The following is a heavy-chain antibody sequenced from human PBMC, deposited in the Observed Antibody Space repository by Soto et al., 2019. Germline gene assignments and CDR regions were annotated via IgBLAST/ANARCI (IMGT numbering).Heavy chain of an antibody. J-gene: IGHJ4*02. CDR3: ARGRDGSNYYFDY. CDR1: GGTFSDSV. CDR2: IVPIFGKA. D-gene: IGHD3-10*01. Sequence: RASVKVSCKASGGTFSDSVTSWVRQAPGQGLEWMGGIVPIFGKANLAEKFQDRVTITADESTSTAYMELSSLRSDDSAVYYCARGRDGSNYYFDYWGQGTLVTVSS. V-gene: IGHV1-69*13.